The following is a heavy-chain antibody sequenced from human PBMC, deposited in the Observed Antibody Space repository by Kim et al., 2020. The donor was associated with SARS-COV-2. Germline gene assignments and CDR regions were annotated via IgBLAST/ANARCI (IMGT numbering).Heavy chain of an antibody. CDR2: ISGSGGST. Sequence: GGSLRLSCAASGFTFSSYAMSWVRQAPGKGLEWVSAISGSGGSTYYADSVKGRFTISRDNSKNTLYLQMNSLRAEDTAVYYCAKDIKHIVVVTADRWGQGTLVTVSS. CDR3: AKDIKHIVVVTADR. V-gene: IGHV3-23*01. J-gene: IGHJ4*02. CDR1: GFTFSSYA. D-gene: IGHD2-21*02.